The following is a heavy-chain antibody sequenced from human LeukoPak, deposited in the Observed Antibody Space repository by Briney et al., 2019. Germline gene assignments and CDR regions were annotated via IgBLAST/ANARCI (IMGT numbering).Heavy chain of an antibody. Sequence: GESLKISCKGSGYRFTNYWIGWVRQMPGEGLEWMGAVSPADSDTRYSPSFQGQVTISADESINTAYLQWNSLKASDTAMYYCARQFRDSSGYYSYYFDYWGQGTLVTVSS. CDR2: VSPADSDT. D-gene: IGHD3-22*01. J-gene: IGHJ4*02. V-gene: IGHV5-51*01. CDR3: ARQFRDSSGYYSYYFDY. CDR1: GYRFTNYW.